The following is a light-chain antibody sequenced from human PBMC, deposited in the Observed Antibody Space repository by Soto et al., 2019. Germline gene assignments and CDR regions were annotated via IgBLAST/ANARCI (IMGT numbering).Light chain of an antibody. J-gene: IGKJ1*01. V-gene: IGKV1-5*03. CDR1: QSISNW. CDR2: EAS. Sequence: DIQLTQSPSTLSASVGDRVTISCRASQSISNWLAWYQQKPGIAPKLLIYEASRLESGVPSRFSGTGSGTEFTLTISSLQPDDFATYYCQQYSHFSTFGQGTKVDIE. CDR3: QQYSHFST.